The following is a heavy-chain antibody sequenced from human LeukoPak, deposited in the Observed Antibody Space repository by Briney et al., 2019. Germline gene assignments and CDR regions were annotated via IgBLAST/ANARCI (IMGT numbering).Heavy chain of an antibody. CDR3: ARRSWRLEVDY. J-gene: IGHJ4*02. CDR2: IYYSGST. V-gene: IGHV4-39*01. CDR1: GGSISSSSYY. Sequence: KASETLSLTCTVSGGSISSSSYYWGWIRQPPGKGLEWIGSIYYSGSTYYNPSLKSRVTISVDTSKNQFSLKLSSVTAADTAVYYCARRSWRLEVDYWGQGTLVTVSS.